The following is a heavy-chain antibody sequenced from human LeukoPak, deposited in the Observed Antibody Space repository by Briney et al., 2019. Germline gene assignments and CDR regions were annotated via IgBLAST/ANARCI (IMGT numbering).Heavy chain of an antibody. Sequence: GGSLRLSCAASGFTFSNYWMSWVRQAPGKGLEWVANIKQDGSEKYYVDSVKGRFTISRDNAKNSLYLQMNSLRAEDTAVYYCATLAATTQFAYWGQGTLVTVSS. D-gene: IGHD5-12*01. CDR2: IKQDGSEK. CDR1: GFTFSNYW. V-gene: IGHV3-7*01. CDR3: ATLAATTQFAY. J-gene: IGHJ4*02.